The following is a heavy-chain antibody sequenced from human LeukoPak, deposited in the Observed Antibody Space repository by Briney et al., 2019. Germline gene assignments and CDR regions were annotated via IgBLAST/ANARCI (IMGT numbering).Heavy chain of an antibody. J-gene: IGHJ3*02. D-gene: IGHD1-26*01. Sequence: GGSLRLSCAASGFTFSGYWMHWVRQAPGKGLVWVSHIDSDGSSTNYADSVKGRFTISRDNSKNTLFLQMNSLRTEDTAVYYCTRGGGTYSGAFDIWGQGTMVTVSS. CDR1: GFTFSGYW. CDR3: TRGGGTYSGAFDI. CDR2: IDSDGSST. V-gene: IGHV3-74*01.